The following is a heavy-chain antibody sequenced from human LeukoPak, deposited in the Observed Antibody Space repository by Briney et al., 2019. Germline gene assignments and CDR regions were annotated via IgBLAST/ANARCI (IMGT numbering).Heavy chain of an antibody. J-gene: IGHJ4*02. V-gene: IGHV3-23*01. CDR3: AKGKYSSSSRYFDY. Sequence: PGGSLRLSCAASGLTFSNYAMSWVRQAPGKGLEWVSAISGSGGSTYYADSVKGRFTISRDNSKNTLYLQMNSLRAEDTAVYYCAKGKYSSSSRYFDYWGQGTLVTVSS. CDR1: GLTFSNYA. CDR2: ISGSGGST. D-gene: IGHD6-6*01.